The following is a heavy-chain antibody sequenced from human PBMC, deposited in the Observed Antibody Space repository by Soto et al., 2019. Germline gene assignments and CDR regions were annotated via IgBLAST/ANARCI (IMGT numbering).Heavy chain of an antibody. CDR1: GGSFSGYY. CDR2: INHSGST. V-gene: IGHV4-34*01. Sequence: SETLSLTCAVYGGSFSGYYWSWIRQPPGKGLEWIGEINHSGSTNYNPSLKSRVTISVDTSKNQFSLKLSSVTAADTAVYYCARSSYDYVWGSYLPDKYYFDCWGQGTLVTVSS. J-gene: IGHJ4*02. D-gene: IGHD3-16*02. CDR3: ARSSYDYVWGSYLPDKYYFDC.